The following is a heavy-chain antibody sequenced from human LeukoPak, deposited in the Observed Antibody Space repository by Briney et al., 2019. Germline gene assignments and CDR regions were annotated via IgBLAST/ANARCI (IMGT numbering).Heavy chain of an antibody. D-gene: IGHD1-26*01. CDR2: IYSGGST. CDR1: GFTFRSNY. Sequence: QSGGSLRLSCAASGFTFRSNYMSWVRQAPGKGLEWVSVIYSGGSTYYADSVRGRFTISRDNSKNTLYLQMNSLRAADTAVYYCARDRGGSYFDYWGQGTLVTVSS. J-gene: IGHJ4*02. V-gene: IGHV3-66*02. CDR3: ARDRGGSYFDY.